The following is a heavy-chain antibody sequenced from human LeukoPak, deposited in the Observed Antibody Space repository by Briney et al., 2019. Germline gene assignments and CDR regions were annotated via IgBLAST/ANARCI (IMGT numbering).Heavy chain of an antibody. CDR1: GGSFSGYY. V-gene: IGHV4-34*01. CDR3: ARGLYDFDI. CDR2: INHSGST. Sequence: SETLSLTCAVYGGSFSGYYWSWIRQPPGKGLEWIGEINHSGSTNYNPSLKSRVTISVDTSKNQFSLKLSSVTAADTAVYYCARGLYDFDIWGQGTMVTVSS. J-gene: IGHJ3*02.